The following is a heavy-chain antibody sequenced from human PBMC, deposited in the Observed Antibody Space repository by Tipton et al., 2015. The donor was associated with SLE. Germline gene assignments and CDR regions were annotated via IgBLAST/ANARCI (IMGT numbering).Heavy chain of an antibody. CDR1: GFTFGDYW. D-gene: IGHD3-3*01. J-gene: IGHJ4*02. V-gene: IGHV3-74*01. Sequence: SLRLSCAASGFTFGDYWMHWVRQDPGKGLVWVSRINSVGSGTLYADSVKGRFTTSRDNSKNTLYLQMNSLSIEDTAVYYCAKSEDFWSNYYFDYWGQGPLVTVSS. CDR3: AKSEDFWSNYYFDY. CDR2: INSVGSGT.